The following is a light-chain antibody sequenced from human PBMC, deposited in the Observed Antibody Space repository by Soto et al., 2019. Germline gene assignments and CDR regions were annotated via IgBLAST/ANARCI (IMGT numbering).Light chain of an antibody. CDR2: GAS. CDR3: RQYNMWPLFT. J-gene: IGKJ3*01. CDR1: QSISSN. Sequence: EIVMTQSPDTLSVSPGERATLSCRASQSISSNLAWYQQRPGQTPRLLIYGASTRATGIPARFSGSGSGTDFTLTISSLQSEDFAIYYCRQYNMWPLFTFGPGTRVDIK. V-gene: IGKV3-15*01.